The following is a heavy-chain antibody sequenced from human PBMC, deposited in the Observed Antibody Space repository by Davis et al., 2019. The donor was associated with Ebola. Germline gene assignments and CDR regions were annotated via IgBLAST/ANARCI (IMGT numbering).Heavy chain of an antibody. Sequence: PGGSLRLSCAASGFTVSSNYMSWVRQAPGKGLEWVSVIYSGGSTYYADSVKGRFTISRHNSKNTLYLQMNSLRAEDTAVYYCARGEPGGSGYSDYWGQGTLVTVSS. CDR3: ARGEPGGSGYSDY. V-gene: IGHV3-53*04. CDR2: IYSGGST. J-gene: IGHJ4*02. CDR1: GFTVSSNY. D-gene: IGHD2-15*01.